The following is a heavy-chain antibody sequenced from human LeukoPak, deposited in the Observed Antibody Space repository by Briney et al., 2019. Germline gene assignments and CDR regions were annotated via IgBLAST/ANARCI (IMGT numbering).Heavy chain of an antibody. J-gene: IGHJ6*03. CDR3: ARKKRERSNQLQRVYYYYYMDV. CDR1: GYTFTSYG. D-gene: IGHD2-2*01. V-gene: IGHV1-18*01. Sequence: AASVKVSCKASGYTFTSYGISWVRQAPGQGLEWMGWISAYNGNTNYAQKLQGRVTMTTDTSTSTAYMELRSLRSDDTAVYYCARKKRERSNQLQRVYYYYYMDVWGKGTTVTVSS. CDR2: ISAYNGNT.